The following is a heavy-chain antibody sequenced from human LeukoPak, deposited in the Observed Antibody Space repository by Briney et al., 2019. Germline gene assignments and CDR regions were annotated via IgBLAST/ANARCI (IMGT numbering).Heavy chain of an antibody. CDR1: GFTFSSYS. V-gene: IGHV3-48*04. D-gene: IGHD6-6*01. CDR2: ISSSRSTI. CDR3: ARDSAARPYPYNWFDP. Sequence: PGGSLRLSCAASGFTFSSYSMNWVRQAPGKGLEWVSYISSSRSTIYYADSVKGRFTISRDNAKNSLYLQMNSLRAEDTAVYYCARDSAARPYPYNWFDPWGQGTLVTVSS. J-gene: IGHJ5*02.